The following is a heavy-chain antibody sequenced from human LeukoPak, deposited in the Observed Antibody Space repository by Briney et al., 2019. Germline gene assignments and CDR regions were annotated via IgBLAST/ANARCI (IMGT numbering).Heavy chain of an antibody. CDR3: AREGLTSVDP. CDR1: GGSINSSSYY. D-gene: IGHD3-9*01. CDR2: IYYSGST. Sequence: PSETLSLTCTVSGGSINSSSYYWGWIRQPPGKGLEWIGSIYYSGSTYYNPSLKSRVTISVDTSKNQFSLKLSSVTAADTAVYYCAREGLTSVDPWGQGTLVTVSS. J-gene: IGHJ5*02. V-gene: IGHV4-39*07.